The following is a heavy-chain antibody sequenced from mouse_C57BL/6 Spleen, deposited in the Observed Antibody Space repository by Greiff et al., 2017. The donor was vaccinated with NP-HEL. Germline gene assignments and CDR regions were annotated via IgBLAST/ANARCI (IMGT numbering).Heavy chain of an antibody. V-gene: IGHV1-82*01. CDR3: ARTLYLQEDAMDY. Sequence: VQLQQSGPELVKPGASVKISCKASGYAFSSSWMNWVKQRPGKGLEWIGRIYPGDGDTNYNGKFKGKATLTADKSSSTAYMQLSSLTSEDSAVYFCARTLYLQEDAMDYWGQGTSVTVSS. J-gene: IGHJ4*01. CDR2: IYPGDGDT. D-gene: IGHD5-5*01. CDR1: GYAFSSSW.